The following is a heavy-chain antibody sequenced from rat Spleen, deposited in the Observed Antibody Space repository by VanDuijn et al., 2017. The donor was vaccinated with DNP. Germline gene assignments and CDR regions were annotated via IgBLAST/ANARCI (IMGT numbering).Heavy chain of an antibody. CDR3: ARWNIGTTTLDY. Sequence: EVQLQESGPGLVKPSQSLSLTCSVTDSSITSYYWGWIRKFPGNKLEWTGHISYSGSTTYNPSLKSRISITRDTSRNQFFLQLNSVTTEDTATYYCARWNIGTTTLDYWGQGVMVTVSS. J-gene: IGHJ2*01. CDR1: DSSITSYY. D-gene: IGHD1-5*01. V-gene: IGHV3-1*01. CDR2: ISYSGST.